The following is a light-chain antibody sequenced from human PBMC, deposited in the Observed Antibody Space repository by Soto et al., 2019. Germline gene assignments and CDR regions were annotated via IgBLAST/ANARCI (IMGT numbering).Light chain of an antibody. Sequence: DIQMTQSPSSLSASVGDRVTITCQASQDISNYLNWYQQKPGKAPKLLIYDASNLETGVPSRFSGSGSGTDFTFTISSLLPEDIATYYCQQYDNLPRWTFGQGTKVEIK. CDR3: QQYDNLPRWT. CDR1: QDISNY. V-gene: IGKV1-33*01. CDR2: DAS. J-gene: IGKJ1*01.